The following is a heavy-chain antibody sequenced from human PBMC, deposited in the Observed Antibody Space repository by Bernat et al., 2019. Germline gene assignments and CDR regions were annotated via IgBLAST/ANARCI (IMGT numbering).Heavy chain of an antibody. CDR3: TTDLAGYYYDSSGYYGGWFDP. D-gene: IGHD3-22*01. CDR2: IKSKTDGGTT. CDR1: GFTFSSYG. Sequence: VQLVESGGGVVQPGRSLRLSCAASGFTFSSYGMHWVRQAPGKGLEWVGRIKSKTDGGTTDYAAPVKGRFTISRDDSKNTLYLQMNSLKTEDTAVYYCTTDLAGYYYDSSGYYGGWFDPWGQGTLVTVSS. V-gene: IGHV3-15*01. J-gene: IGHJ5*02.